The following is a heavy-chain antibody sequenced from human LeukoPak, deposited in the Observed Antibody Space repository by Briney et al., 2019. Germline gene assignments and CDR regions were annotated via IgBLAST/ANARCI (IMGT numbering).Heavy chain of an antibody. D-gene: IGHD5-24*01. Sequence: PGGSLRLSCAASGFTLNFYSLNWVRQAPGKGLEGDSCISRSTDTVYYADSVKGRFTISRDSAKNSLYLQMNSLRAEDTAVYYCARDGYNWGYYFDYWGQGTLVTVSS. CDR1: GFTLNFYS. CDR3: ARDGYNWGYYFDY. J-gene: IGHJ4*02. CDR2: ISRSTDTV. V-gene: IGHV3-48*01.